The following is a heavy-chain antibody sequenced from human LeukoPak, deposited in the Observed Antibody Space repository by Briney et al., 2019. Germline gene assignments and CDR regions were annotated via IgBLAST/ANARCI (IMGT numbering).Heavy chain of an antibody. Sequence: GGSLRLSCAASGFTFSSYAMNWVRQAPGKGLEWVSGISGSGGGTNNAASVKGRFTISRDNSKNTLYLQMNSLRAEDTAVYYCAKDGRYCSSTSCHFSVWGQGTTVTVSS. J-gene: IGHJ6*02. CDR3: AKDGRYCSSTSCHFSV. CDR2: ISGSGGGT. CDR1: GFTFSSYA. D-gene: IGHD2-2*01. V-gene: IGHV3-23*01.